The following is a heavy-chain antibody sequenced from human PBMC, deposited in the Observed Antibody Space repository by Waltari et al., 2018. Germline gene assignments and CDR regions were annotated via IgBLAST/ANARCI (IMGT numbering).Heavy chain of an antibody. J-gene: IGHJ6*03. Sequence: QVQLQESGPGLVKPSETLTRTCAFSGYSISSGYYCGWMRQPPGKGLEWIGSIYHSGSTYYNPSLKSRVTISVDTSKNQFSLKLSSVTAADTAVYYCARDTSSTEGYYYYMDVWGKGTTVTVSS. CDR3: ARDTSSTEGYYYYMDV. V-gene: IGHV4-38-2*02. CDR1: GYSISSGYY. D-gene: IGHD6-13*01. CDR2: IYHSGST.